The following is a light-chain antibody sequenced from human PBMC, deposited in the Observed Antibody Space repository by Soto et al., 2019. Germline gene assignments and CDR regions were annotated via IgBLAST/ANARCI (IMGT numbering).Light chain of an antibody. J-gene: IGLJ1*01. CDR1: SSNIGGGYD. Sequence: QSVLTQPPSASGAPGQRVTISCTGSSSNIGGGYDVHWYQHLPGTAPKLLIYGNSNRPSGAPARFSGTKSGTSASLAITGLEAEDEADYYCQYDDSSLGGSMVFGTGTKLTVL. CDR3: QYDDSSLGGSMV. V-gene: IGLV1-40*01. CDR2: GNS.